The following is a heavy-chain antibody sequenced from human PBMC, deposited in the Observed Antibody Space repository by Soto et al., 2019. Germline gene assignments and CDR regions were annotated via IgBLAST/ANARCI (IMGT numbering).Heavy chain of an antibody. CDR2: INQDGSEK. Sequence: PGGSLRLSCADSSFTFSRSWMSWVRQAPGKGPEWVANINQDGSEKDYVDSVKGRFTISRDNAKNSLYLQMNSLRAEDTAVYYCARAYNWGQGSLVTVSS. CDR3: ARAYN. CDR1: SFTFSRSW. D-gene: IGHD5-18*01. V-gene: IGHV3-7*01. J-gene: IGHJ4*02.